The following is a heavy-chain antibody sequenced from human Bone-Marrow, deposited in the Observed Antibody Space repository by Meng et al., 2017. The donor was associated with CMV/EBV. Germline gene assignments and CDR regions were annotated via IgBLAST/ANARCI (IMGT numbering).Heavy chain of an antibody. V-gene: IGHV3-23*01. J-gene: IGHJ4*02. D-gene: IGHD6-13*01. CDR2: ISGSGGST. Sequence: GESLKISCAASGFTFSSYAMSWVRQAPGKGLEWVSAISGSGGSTYYADSVKGRFTTSRDNSKNTVYLQMNSLRAEDTAVYYCAKQGLAIAAAGTFDYWGQGTVVTVSS. CDR3: AKQGLAIAAAGTFDY. CDR1: GFTFSSYA.